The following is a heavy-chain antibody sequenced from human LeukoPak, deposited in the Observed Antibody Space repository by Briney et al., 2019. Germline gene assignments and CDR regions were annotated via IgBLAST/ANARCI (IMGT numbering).Heavy chain of an antibody. J-gene: IGHJ4*02. CDR2: ISGSGGST. CDR3: AKGRLSLLWFGELF. Sequence: GGSLGLSCAASGFTFSSYEMNWVRQAPGKGLEWVSAISGSGGSTYYADSVKGRFTISRDNSKNTLYLQMNSLRAEDTAVYYCAKGRLSLLWFGELFWGQGTLVTVSS. V-gene: IGHV3-23*01. D-gene: IGHD3-10*01. CDR1: GFTFSSYE.